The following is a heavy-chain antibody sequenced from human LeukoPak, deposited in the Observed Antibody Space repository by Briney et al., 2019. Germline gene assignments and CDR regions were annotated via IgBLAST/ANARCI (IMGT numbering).Heavy chain of an antibody. CDR3: ARDGEMATIYFDY. D-gene: IGHD5-24*01. J-gene: IGHJ4*02. CDR2: IIPIVGIA. CDR1: GGTFSSYA. V-gene: IGHV1-69*04. Sequence: SVTVSCKASGGTFSSYALSWVRQAPGQGLEWMGTIIPIVGIANYAQKFQGRATITADKSTSTAYMELSSLRSEDTAVYYCARDGEMATIYFDYGGQGTLVTVSS.